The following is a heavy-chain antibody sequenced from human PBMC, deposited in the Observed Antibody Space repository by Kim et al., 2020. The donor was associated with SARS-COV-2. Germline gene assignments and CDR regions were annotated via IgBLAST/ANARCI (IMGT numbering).Heavy chain of an antibody. D-gene: IGHD3-22*01. Sequence: GGSLRLSCAASGFTFSSYGMHWVRQAPGKGLEWVAVISYDGSNKYYADSVKGRFTISRDNSKNTLYLQMNSLRAEDTAVYYCANDSVYEDSSGFFGFWG. CDR2: ISYDGSNK. J-gene: IGHJ3*01. CDR1: GFTFSSYG. CDR3: ANDSVYEDSSGFFGF. V-gene: IGHV3-30*18.